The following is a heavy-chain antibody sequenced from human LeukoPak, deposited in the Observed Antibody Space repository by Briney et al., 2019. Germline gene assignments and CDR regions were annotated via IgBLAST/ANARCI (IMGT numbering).Heavy chain of an antibody. D-gene: IGHD6-19*01. J-gene: IGHJ4*02. CDR3: AKDYVAVAGLDY. V-gene: IGHV3-30*02. CDR1: GFTFSSYG. CDR2: IRYDGSNK. Sequence: GGSLRLSCAASGFTFSSYGMHWVRQAPGKGLEWVAFIRYDGSNKYYADSVKGRFTISRDNSKNTLYLQMNSLRAEDTAVYYCAKDYVAVAGLDYWGQGTLVTVSS.